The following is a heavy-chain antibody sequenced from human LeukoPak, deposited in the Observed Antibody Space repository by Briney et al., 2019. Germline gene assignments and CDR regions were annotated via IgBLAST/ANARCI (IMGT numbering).Heavy chain of an antibody. CDR1: GFTVSSNY. CDR2: FYSGGNT. V-gene: IGHV3-53*01. D-gene: IGHD5-18*01. CDR3: ARRATTERGYSYGLDY. J-gene: IGHJ4*02. Sequence: GGSLRLSCAASGFTVSSNYMTWVRQAPGKGLEWGSVFYSGGNTYYADSVKGRFTISRDTFKDTVDLQMNSLRSEDAAVYYCARRATTERGYSYGLDYWGQGTLVTVSS.